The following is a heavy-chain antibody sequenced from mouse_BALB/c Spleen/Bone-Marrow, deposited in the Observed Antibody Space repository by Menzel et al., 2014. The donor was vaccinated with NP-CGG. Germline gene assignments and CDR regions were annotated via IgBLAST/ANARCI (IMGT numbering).Heavy chain of an antibody. V-gene: IGHV1S34*01. CDR1: GYSFTGYY. CDR3: ARRDFPYAMDY. CDR2: ISCYNGAT. J-gene: IGHJ4*01. Sequence: LVKTGASVKISCKASGYSFTGYYMHWVKQSHGKSLEWIGYISCYNGATSYNQKFKGKATFTVDTSSSTAYMQFSSLTSEDSAVYYCARRDFPYAMDYWGQGTSVTVSS.